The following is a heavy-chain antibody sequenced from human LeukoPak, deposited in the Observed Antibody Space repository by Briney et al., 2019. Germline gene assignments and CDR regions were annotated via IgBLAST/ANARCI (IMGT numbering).Heavy chain of an antibody. J-gene: IGHJ5*02. CDR3: AKDREMATIRGWFDP. V-gene: IGHV3-23*01. D-gene: IGHD5-24*01. CDR2: ISGSGGST. CDR1: GFTFSSYA. Sequence: PGGSLRLSCAASGFTFSSYAMSWVRQAPGKGLEWVSAISGSGGSTYYADSVKGRFTISRDNSKNTLYLQMNSLRAEDTAVYYCAKDREMATIRGWFDPWGQGTLVTVSS.